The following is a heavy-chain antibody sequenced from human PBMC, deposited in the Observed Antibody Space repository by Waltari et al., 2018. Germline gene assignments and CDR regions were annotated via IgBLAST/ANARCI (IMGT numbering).Heavy chain of an antibody. J-gene: IGHJ4*02. CDR1: GFTLRSYA. Sequence: DVQLVEYGGGLVRPGGSLRLSCEASGFTLRSYAMNWVRQAPGTGLEWVSSISGSGRSYIFYADSVKGRFTISRDNAKNSLFLQMNSLSAEDTAVYYCTRDLYGSGGDYFDPWGQGTLVTVSS. CDR3: TRDLYGSGGDYFDP. D-gene: IGHD6-19*01. V-gene: IGHV3-21*01. CDR2: ISGSGRSYI.